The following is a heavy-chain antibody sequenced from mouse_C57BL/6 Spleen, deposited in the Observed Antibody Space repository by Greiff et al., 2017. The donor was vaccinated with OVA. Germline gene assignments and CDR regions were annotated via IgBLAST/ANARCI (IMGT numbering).Heavy chain of an antibody. CDR3: ATLITTVVEDYFDY. Sequence: QVQLQQPGAELVMPGASVKLSCKASGYTFTSYWMHWVKQRPGQGLEWIGEIDPYDSYTNYNQKFKGKSTLTVDKSSSTAYMQLSSLTSEDSAVYYCATLITTVVEDYFDYWGQGTTLTVSS. J-gene: IGHJ2*01. D-gene: IGHD1-1*01. V-gene: IGHV1-69*01. CDR1: GYTFTSYW. CDR2: IDPYDSYT.